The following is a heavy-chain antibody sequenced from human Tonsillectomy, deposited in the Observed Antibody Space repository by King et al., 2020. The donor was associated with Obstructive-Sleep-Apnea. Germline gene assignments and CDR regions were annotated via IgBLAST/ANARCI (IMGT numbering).Heavy chain of an antibody. Sequence: VQLVESGGVVVQPGGSLRLSCAASGFTFDDYTMHWVRQAPGKGLEWVSLISWDGGRTYYADSVKGRFTISRDNSKNSLYLQMNILRTEETALYYCAKGYCSGGSCYSLPFDYWGQGTLVTVSS. D-gene: IGHD2-15*01. V-gene: IGHV3-43*01. CDR3: AKGYCSGGSCYSLPFDY. J-gene: IGHJ4*02. CDR2: ISWDGGRT. CDR1: GFTFDDYT.